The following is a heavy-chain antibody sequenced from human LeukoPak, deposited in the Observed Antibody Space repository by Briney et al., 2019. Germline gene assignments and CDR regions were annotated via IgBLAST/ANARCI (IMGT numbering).Heavy chain of an antibody. J-gene: IGHJ4*02. D-gene: IGHD5-18*01. Sequence: RPSETLSLPCTVSGGSLSGSGYYWTWTPQHPGEGLQRLAVIHPGGSMYYNPYLSSPLLISAGTFKNKMTLRVSPVTAADRAVYDCARGGDTAKGGDYWGQGTLVTVSS. V-gene: IGHV4-31*01. CDR1: GGSLSGSGYY. CDR3: ARGGDTAKGGDY. CDR2: IHPGGSM.